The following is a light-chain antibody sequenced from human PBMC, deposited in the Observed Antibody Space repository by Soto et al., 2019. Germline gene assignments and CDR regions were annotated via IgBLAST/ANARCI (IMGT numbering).Light chain of an antibody. CDR1: QSVSRY. CDR2: VAT. V-gene: IGKV1-39*01. J-gene: IGKJ1*01. CDR3: LQNYKTPWT. Sequence: DIQMTQSPSSLSASVGDRVTITCRASQSVSRYLNWYQQKPGQAPKLLIYVATTLQSGVPSRFSGAGFGTDFTLTITNLQPEDFAAYFCLQNYKTPWTFGQGTKVDIK.